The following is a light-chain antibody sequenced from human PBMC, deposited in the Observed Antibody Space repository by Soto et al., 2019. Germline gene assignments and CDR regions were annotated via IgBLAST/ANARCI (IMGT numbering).Light chain of an antibody. Sequence: DIQMTQSPSSLSASVGDRVTITCRANQSVSDSLNWYQQKPGKVPKLLIYAASTLQSGVPSRFSGSGSGTDFTLTISSLQPEDFATYYCQQSYSTRITFGQGTRLEIK. V-gene: IGKV1-39*01. CDR3: QQSYSTRIT. CDR1: QSVSDS. J-gene: IGKJ5*01. CDR2: AAS.